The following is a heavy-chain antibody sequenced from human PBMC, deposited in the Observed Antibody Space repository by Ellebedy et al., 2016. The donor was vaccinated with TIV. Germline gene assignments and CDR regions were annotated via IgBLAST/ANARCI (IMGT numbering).Heavy chain of an antibody. CDR3: TRQTVSIHDY. Sequence: GESLKISCAASGFTFSDSPMHWVRQPSGKGLEWVGHIRSKTNGYATAYAASVTGRFTISRDDSKNTAYLQMNSLKTEDTAVYYCTRQTVSIHDYWGQGALVTVSS. CDR1: GFTFSDSP. J-gene: IGHJ4*02. D-gene: IGHD4-17*01. CDR2: IRSKTNGYAT. V-gene: IGHV3-73*01.